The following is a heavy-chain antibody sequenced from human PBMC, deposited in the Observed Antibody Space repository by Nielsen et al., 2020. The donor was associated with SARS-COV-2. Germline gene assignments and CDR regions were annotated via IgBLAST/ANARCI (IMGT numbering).Heavy chain of an antibody. J-gene: IGHJ6*02. V-gene: IGHV1-2*02. CDR1: GYTFTDYN. D-gene: IGHD3/OR15-3a*01. Sequence: ASVKVSCKASGYTFTDYNIHWIREAPGQGLEWMGWMNPNSGDTKYAEKFQNRVTVTSDTSINTVYMELTRLTLDDTAVYYCARARATIFGLVMSYGMDVWGQGTTVAVSS. CDR3: ARARATIFGLVMSYGMDV. CDR2: MNPNSGDT.